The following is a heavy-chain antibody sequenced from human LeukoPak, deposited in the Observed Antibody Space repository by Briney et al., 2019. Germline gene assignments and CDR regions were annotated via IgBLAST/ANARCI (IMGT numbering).Heavy chain of an antibody. V-gene: IGHV4-4*07. CDR2: IYTSGST. CDR1: GGSISSYY. Sequence: SETLSLTCTVSGGSISSYYWSWIRQPAGKGLEWIGRIYTSGSTNYNPSLKSRVTISVDTSKNQFSLKLSSVTAADTAVYYCARGGPDFWSGYFIDYWGQGTLVTVSS. J-gene: IGHJ4*02. CDR3: ARGGPDFWSGYFIDY. D-gene: IGHD3-3*01.